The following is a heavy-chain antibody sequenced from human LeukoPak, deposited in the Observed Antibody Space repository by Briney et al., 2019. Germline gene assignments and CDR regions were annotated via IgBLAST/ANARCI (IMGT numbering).Heavy chain of an antibody. V-gene: IGHV1-69*13. CDR1: GYTFTSYA. CDR3: ARAPWIYEYYYDSSGYSFWFDP. CDR2: IIPIFGTA. D-gene: IGHD3-22*01. Sequence: GASVKVSCKASGYTFTSYAMNWVRQAPGQGLEWMGWIIPIFGTANYAQKFQGRVTITADESTSTAYMELSSLRSEDTAVYYCARAPWIYEYYYDSSGYSFWFDPWGQGTLVTVSS. J-gene: IGHJ5*02.